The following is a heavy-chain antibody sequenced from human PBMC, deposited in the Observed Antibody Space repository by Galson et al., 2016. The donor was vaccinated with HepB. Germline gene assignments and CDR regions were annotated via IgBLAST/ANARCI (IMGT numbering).Heavy chain of an antibody. CDR3: ARDHKGPYTGSNERQYYFDY. CDR1: GGSISRNDYN. D-gene: IGHD1-26*01. Sequence: SETLSLTCTVSGGSISRNDYNWGWIRQPPGKGLEWIGSIYYSGSTYYNPSLKSRVTISVDTSKNQFSLKMNSVTAAETAVYYCARDHKGPYTGSNERQYYFDYWGQGTLVTVSS. J-gene: IGHJ4*02. CDR2: IYYSGST. V-gene: IGHV4-39*07.